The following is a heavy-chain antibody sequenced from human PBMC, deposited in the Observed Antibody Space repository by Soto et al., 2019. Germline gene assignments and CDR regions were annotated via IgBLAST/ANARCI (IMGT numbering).Heavy chain of an antibody. Sequence: SETLSLTCSVSGASIRSYYWHWIRQPPGKGLEWIGYVYTSDYTRYSSSLKSRVTISVDTSKSQFYLRLSSVTAADTAVYYCARQEMGCSSTSCYPAGWFDPWGQGTLVILSS. CDR3: ARQEMGCSSTSCYPAGWFDP. V-gene: IGHV4-59*08. D-gene: IGHD2-2*01. J-gene: IGHJ5*02. CDR1: GASIRSYY. CDR2: VYTSDYT.